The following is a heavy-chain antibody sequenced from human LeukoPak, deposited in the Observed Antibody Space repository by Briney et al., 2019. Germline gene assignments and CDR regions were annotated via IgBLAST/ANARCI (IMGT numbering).Heavy chain of an antibody. Sequence: RSGGSLRLSCVASGFTLSSSWMSWVRQAPGRGLEWVANIRQDGKDEYYVDSVRGRFTISRDNAKNSLYLQMNSLRVEDTAVYYCASLDCARPCGYWGQGTMVTVSS. CDR1: GFTLSSSW. CDR2: IRQDGKDE. D-gene: IGHD6-6*01. CDR3: ASLDCARPCGY. J-gene: IGHJ4*02. V-gene: IGHV3-7*01.